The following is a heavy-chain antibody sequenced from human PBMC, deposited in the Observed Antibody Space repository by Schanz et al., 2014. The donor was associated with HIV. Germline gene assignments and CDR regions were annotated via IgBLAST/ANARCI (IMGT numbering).Heavy chain of an antibody. V-gene: IGHV3-30*18. Sequence: QVQLVESGGGVVQPGRSLRLSCAASGFTFRTHGMHWVRQAPGKGLEWVAVISYDGSNKYYADSGKGRFTISRDTFKNTVYLQMNSLRSEDTAVYYCAKASESIFGVEGLDFWGQGTLVIVSS. CDR1: GFTFRTHG. J-gene: IGHJ4*02. CDR3: AKASESIFGVEGLDF. CDR2: ISYDGSNK. D-gene: IGHD3-3*01.